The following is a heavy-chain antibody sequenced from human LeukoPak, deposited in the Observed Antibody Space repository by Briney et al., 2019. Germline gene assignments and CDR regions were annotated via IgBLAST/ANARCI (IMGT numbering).Heavy chain of an antibody. Sequence: ASVNVSCKASGGTFSSYAISWVRQAPGQGLEWMGGIIPIFGTANYAQKFQGRVTITADESTSTAYMELSSLRSEDTAVYYCARVGEDIVVVPAALGNWFDPWGQGTLVTVSS. CDR3: ARVGEDIVVVPAALGNWFDP. CDR1: GGTFSSYA. V-gene: IGHV1-69*01. D-gene: IGHD2-2*01. J-gene: IGHJ5*02. CDR2: IIPIFGTA.